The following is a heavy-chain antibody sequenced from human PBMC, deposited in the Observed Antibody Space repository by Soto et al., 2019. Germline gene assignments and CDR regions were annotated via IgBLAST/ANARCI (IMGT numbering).Heavy chain of an antibody. D-gene: IGHD3-3*01. Sequence: GGSLRLSCAASGFTFSSYAMSWVRQAPGKGLEWVSAISGSGGSTYYADSVKGRFTISRDNSKNTLYQQMNSLRAEETAVYYCAKTPRPYYDFWSGQNVYYYYYMDVWGKGTTVTVSS. CDR2: ISGSGGST. CDR3: AKTPRPYYDFWSGQNVYYYYYMDV. J-gene: IGHJ6*03. V-gene: IGHV3-23*01. CDR1: GFTFSSYA.